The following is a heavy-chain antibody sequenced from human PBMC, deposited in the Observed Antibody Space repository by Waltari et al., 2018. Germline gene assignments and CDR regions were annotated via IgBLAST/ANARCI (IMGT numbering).Heavy chain of an antibody. CDR1: GFHVGNNY. CDR2: IYSGGDA. CDR3: ARPSSGSHNY. D-gene: IGHD1-26*01. V-gene: IGHV3-66*01. Sequence: DVQLVESGGGLVQPGGSLRLSWSASGFHVGNNYMRWVRQPPGKGLEWVSLIYSGGDAFYADSVKGRFTISRDNSKNTLYLQMNSLRAEDTAVYYCARPSSGSHNYWGRGTLVTVSS. J-gene: IGHJ4*02.